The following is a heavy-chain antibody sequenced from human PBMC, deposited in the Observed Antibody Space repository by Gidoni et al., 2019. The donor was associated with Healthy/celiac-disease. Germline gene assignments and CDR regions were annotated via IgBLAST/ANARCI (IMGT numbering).Heavy chain of an antibody. J-gene: IGHJ4*02. CDR1: GGSISSYY. CDR2: IYYRGST. V-gene: IGHV4-59*01. Sequence: QVQLQESGPGLVKPSETLSLTCTVSGGSISSYYWSWIRQPPGKGLEWIGYIYYRGSTNYNPSLKSRVTISVDTSKNQFSLKLSSVTAADTAVYYCARVGNQLLWYFDYWGQGTLVTVSS. CDR3: ARVGNQLLWYFDY. D-gene: IGHD2-2*01.